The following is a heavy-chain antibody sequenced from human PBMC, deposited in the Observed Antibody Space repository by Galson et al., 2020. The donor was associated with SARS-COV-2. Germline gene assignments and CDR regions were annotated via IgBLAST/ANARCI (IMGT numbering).Heavy chain of an antibody. CDR3: AKDMAASGPNWFDP. CDR1: GFTLSNYA. J-gene: IGHJ5*02. D-gene: IGHD6-13*01. CDR2: FSSRGGST. Sequence: GGSLRLSCEASGFTLSNYAMNWVRQAPGKGLEWVSAFSSRGGSTYYADSVKGRFTISRDNSKNTLYLQMNSLRVEDTAVYYCAKDMAASGPNWFDPWGQGTLVTVSS. V-gene: IGHV3-23*01.